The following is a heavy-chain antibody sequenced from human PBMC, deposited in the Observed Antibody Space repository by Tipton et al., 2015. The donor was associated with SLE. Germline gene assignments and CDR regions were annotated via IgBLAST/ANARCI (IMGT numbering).Heavy chain of an antibody. D-gene: IGHD3-22*01. J-gene: IGHJ4*02. CDR1: GDSISSSSYY. CDR3: ARDEYRYDGSGYHLLGHFDF. Sequence: TLSLTCIVSGDSISSSSYYWGWIRQPPGKGLEWVGTVYYTGNTFYNPSLKSRVTISVDTSKNQFSLNLSSVTAADTAVYYCARDEYRYDGSGYHLLGHFDFWGQGTLVTVSS. CDR2: VYYTGNT. V-gene: IGHV4-39*07.